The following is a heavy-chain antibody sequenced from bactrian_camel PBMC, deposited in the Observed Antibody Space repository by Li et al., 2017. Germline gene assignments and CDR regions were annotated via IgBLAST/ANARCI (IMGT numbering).Heavy chain of an antibody. CDR2: IRRDGGET. V-gene: IGHV3S45*01. J-gene: IGHJ4*01. D-gene: IGHD5*01. CDR1: GHSRGSNC. Sequence: HVQLVESGGGSVQAGGSLRLSCKVSGHSRGSNCVGWYRLPPGRAPAEREGIAAIRRDGGETWYAASVKGRFTISRDNAENTVYLQMNRLQPEDTGVYYCANVPPTSLAVGLGARGQGTQVTVSS.